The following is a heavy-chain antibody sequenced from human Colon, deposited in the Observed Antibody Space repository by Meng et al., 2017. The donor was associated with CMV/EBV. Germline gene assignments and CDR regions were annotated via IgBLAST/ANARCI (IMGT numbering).Heavy chain of an antibody. Sequence: ASVKVSCKASGYIFTDFYMYWVRQAPGQGLEWMGWINPHSGGTDYAQRFQGRVTVTRDTSITTAYMELSRLTSDDTAVYYCARHNSYGSGSYYEHIYDYWGQGTLVTVSS. CDR2: INPHSGGT. J-gene: IGHJ4*02. V-gene: IGHV1-2*02. D-gene: IGHD3-10*01. CDR1: GYIFTDFY. CDR3: ARHNSYGSGSYYEHIYDY.